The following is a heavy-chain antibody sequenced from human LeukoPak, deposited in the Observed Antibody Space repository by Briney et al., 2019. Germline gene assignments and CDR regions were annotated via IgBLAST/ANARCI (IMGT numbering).Heavy chain of an antibody. D-gene: IGHD6-13*01. J-gene: IGHJ4*02. CDR2: INHSGST. Sequence: SETLSLTCAVYGGSFSGYYWSWIRQPPGKGLEWIGEINHSGSTNYNPSLKSRVTISVDTSKNQFSLKLSSVTAADMAVYYCARGPRYSSSWYRVLDYWGQGTLVTVSS. CDR1: GGSFSGYY. V-gene: IGHV4-34*01. CDR3: ARGPRYSSSWYRVLDY.